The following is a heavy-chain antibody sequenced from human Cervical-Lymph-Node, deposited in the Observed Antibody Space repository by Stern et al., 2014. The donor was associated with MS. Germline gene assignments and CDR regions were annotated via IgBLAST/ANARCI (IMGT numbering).Heavy chain of an antibody. Sequence: QMQLVQSGAVVKKPGSSVKVSCQTSGDTFTRHAINWVRQAPGQGLEWMGGIIPIFGTTNHAQKFRDRVTITADASTNTVYMELNSLTSEDTAVYFCARAGGSTVGYYVDYWGQGTLVTVSS. V-gene: IGHV1-69*01. CDR2: IIPIFGTT. J-gene: IGHJ4*02. CDR1: GDTFTRHA. D-gene: IGHD1-26*01. CDR3: ARAGGSTVGYYVDY.